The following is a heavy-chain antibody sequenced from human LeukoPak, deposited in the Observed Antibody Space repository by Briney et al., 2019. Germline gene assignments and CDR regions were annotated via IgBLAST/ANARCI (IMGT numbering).Heavy chain of an antibody. J-gene: IGHJ4*02. CDR2: INSCGSTI. V-gene: IGHV3-48*03. D-gene: IGHD2-15*01. Sequence: PGGALRLFCAASGFTFRSYEMNWVRPAPGKGLGWVSYINSCGSTIYYADSVKGRFTISRDNAKNSLYLQMNSLRAEDTAVYYCARDGAGYCSGGSCYGGAVDYWGQGTLVTVSS. CDR3: ARDGAGYCSGGSCYGGAVDY. CDR1: GFTFRSYE.